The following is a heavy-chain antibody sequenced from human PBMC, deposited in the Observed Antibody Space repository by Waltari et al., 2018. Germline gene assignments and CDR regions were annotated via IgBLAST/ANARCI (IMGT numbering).Heavy chain of an antibody. Sequence: QLQLQESGPGLVKPSETLSLTCTVSGGSISSSSYYWGWIRQPPGKGLEWIGSIYYSGRTYYNPALKSRVTISVDTSKNQFSLKLSSVTAADTAVYYCARLKDSSSRSFDYWGQGTLVTVSS. CDR3: ARLKDSSSRSFDY. V-gene: IGHV4-39*01. CDR1: GGSISSSSYY. D-gene: IGHD6-6*01. J-gene: IGHJ4*02. CDR2: IYYSGRT.